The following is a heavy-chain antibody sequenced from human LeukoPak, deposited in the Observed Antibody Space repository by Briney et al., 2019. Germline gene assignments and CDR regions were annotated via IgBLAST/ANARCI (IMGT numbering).Heavy chain of an antibody. J-gene: IGHJ4*02. CDR1: GFTFSSYA. CDR2: IKQDGSEK. V-gene: IGHV3-7*03. Sequence: GGSLRLSCAASGFTFSSYAMSWVRQAPGKGLEWVANIKQDGSEKYYADSVKGRFTISRDNSKNTLYLQMNSLRAEDTAVYYCAKDGGPGPTAVDYWAREPWSPSPQ. CDR3: AKDGGPGPTAVDY. D-gene: IGHD3-16*01.